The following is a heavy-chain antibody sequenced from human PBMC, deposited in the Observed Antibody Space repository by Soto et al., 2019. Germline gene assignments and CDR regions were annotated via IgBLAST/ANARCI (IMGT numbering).Heavy chain of an antibody. CDR3: ARGLTGLRFLEWLLYGYYFDY. CDR1: GGSFSGYY. D-gene: IGHD3-3*01. CDR2: INHSGST. J-gene: IGHJ4*02. Sequence: SWETLSLTCAVYGGSFSGYYWSWIRQPPGKGLEWIGEINHSGSTNYNPSLKSRVTISVDTSKNQFSLKLSSVTAADTAVYYCARGLTGLRFLEWLLYGYYFDYWGQGTLVTVSS. V-gene: IGHV4-34*01.